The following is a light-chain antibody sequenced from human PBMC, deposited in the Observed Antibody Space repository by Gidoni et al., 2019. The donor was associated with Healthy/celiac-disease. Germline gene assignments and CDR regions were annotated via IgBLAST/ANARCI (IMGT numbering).Light chain of an antibody. V-gene: IGLV2-11*01. Sequence: QSALTPPRSVSGSPGQSVTISCTGTSSDVGGYNYVSWYQQHPGKAPKLMIYDVSKRPSGVPDRFSGSKSGNTASLTISGLQAEDEADYYCSSYAGSYTLVFGGGTKLTVL. J-gene: IGLJ2*01. CDR2: DVS. CDR3: SSYAGSYTLV. CDR1: SSDVGGYNY.